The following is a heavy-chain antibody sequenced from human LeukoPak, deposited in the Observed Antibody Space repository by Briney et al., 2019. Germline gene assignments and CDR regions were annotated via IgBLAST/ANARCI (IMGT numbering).Heavy chain of an antibody. CDR3: ARDARGGEPKYYFDY. V-gene: IGHV3-30*02. D-gene: IGHD1-14*01. J-gene: IGHJ4*02. CDR1: GFTFSSYG. Sequence: PGGSLRLSCAASGFTFSSYGMHWVRQAPGKGLEWVAFIRYDGSNKYYADSVKGRFTISRDNSKNTLYLQMNSPRAEDTAVYYCARDARGGEPKYYFDYWGQGTLVTVSS. CDR2: IRYDGSNK.